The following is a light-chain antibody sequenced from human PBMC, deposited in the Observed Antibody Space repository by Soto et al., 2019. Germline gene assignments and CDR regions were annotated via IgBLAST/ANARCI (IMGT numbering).Light chain of an antibody. CDR3: LLYYGGAYV. CDR1: TGTVTRGYY. J-gene: IGLJ1*01. V-gene: IGLV7-43*01. Sequence: QAVVTQEPSLTVSPGGTVTLTCASSTGTVTRGYYPNWFQQKPGQAPRALIYSTTIKHSWTPARFSGSLLGGKAALTLSGVQPEDEAEYSCLLYYGGAYVFGPGTKLTVL. CDR2: STT.